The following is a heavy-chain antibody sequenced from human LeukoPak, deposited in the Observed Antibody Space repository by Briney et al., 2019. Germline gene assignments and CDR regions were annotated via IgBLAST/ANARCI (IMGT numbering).Heavy chain of an antibody. CDR2: INHSGST. CDR1: GGSFSGYY. V-gene: IGHV4-34*01. CDR3: ARRRGSGSSRYYYYMDV. D-gene: IGHD3-10*01. J-gene: IGHJ6*03. Sequence: SETLSLTCAVYGGSFSGYYWSWIRQPPGKGLEWIGEINHSGSTNYNPSLKSRVTISVDTSKNQFSLKLSSVTAADTAVYYCARRRGSGSSRYYYYMDVWGKGTTVTVSS.